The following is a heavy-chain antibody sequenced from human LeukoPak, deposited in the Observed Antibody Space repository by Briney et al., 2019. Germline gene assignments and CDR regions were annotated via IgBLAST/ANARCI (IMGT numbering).Heavy chain of an antibody. J-gene: IGHJ4*02. V-gene: IGHV4-39*01. CDR3: DSPRGFSYGYFDY. CDR2: IYYSKNT. D-gene: IGHD5-18*01. Sequence: SETLSLTCTVSGGSISSSSAYWGWIRQPPGKGLEWIGSIYYSKNTYYNPSLKSRVTISAATSKNQFSLTLGSVNTTDTSVYYCDSPRGFSYGYFDYWGQGTLVTVSS. CDR1: GGSISSSSAY.